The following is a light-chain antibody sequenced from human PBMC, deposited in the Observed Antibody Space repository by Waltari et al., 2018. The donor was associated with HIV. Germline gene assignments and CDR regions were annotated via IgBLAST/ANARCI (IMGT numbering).Light chain of an antibody. CDR2: AAS. CDR1: QALSTS. CDR3: QQYYSTPT. V-gene: IGKV1-NL1*01. J-gene: IGKJ1*01. Sequence: DIQMTQSPSSLSASVGDSVTITCRASQALSTSLAWYQQKPGKAPKLLLYAASRLESGVPSSFSGGGTGTDYTLTISSLQPDHFATYYCQQYYSTPTFGQGTRVEIK.